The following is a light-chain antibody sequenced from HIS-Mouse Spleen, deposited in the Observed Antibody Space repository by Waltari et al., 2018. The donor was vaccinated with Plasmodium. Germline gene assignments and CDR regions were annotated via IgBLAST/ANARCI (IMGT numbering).Light chain of an antibody. V-gene: IGLV3-10*01. CDR2: EDS. CDR3: YSTDSSGNHRV. CDR1: ALPQTS. J-gene: IGLJ3*02. Sequence: SYELTQPPSVSVSPGQTARIPCSGDALPQTSAYWYQQKSGQAPVLVIYEDSKRPSGIPGRFSGSSSGTMATLTISGAQVEDEADYYCYSTDSSGNHRVFGGGTKLTVL.